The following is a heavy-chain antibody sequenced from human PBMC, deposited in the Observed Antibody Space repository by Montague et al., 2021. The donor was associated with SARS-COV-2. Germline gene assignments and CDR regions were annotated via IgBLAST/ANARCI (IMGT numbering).Heavy chain of an antibody. V-gene: IGHV4-34*01. D-gene: IGHD6-19*01. CDR1: GDSFSGYY. Sequence: SETLSLTCTVYGDSFSGYYYSWIRQAPGRGLEWIGEINDRGSSNYNPSLRSRVAISVDTSQNQISLNLSSVTAADTAVYYYATQEDPSGWIPGPFDFWGQGTLLTVSP. CDR3: ATQEDPSGWIPGPFDF. CDR2: INDRGSS. J-gene: IGHJ4*02.